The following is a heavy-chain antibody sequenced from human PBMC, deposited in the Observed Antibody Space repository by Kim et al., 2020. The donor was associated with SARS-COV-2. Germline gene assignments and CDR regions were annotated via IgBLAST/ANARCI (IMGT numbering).Heavy chain of an antibody. J-gene: IGHJ6*02. CDR3: ARAAGYSSSSGGLNYYYGMDV. V-gene: IGHV4-34*01. Sequence: SETLSLTCAVYGGSFSGYYWSWIRQPPGKGLEWIGEINHSGSTNYNPSLKSRVTISVDTSKNQFSLKLSSVTAADTAVYYCARAAGYSSSSGGLNYYYGMDVWGQGTTVTVSS. CDR2: INHSGST. D-gene: IGHD6-6*01. CDR1: GGSFSGYY.